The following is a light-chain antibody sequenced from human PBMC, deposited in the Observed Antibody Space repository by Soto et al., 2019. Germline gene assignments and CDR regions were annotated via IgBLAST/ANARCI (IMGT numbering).Light chain of an antibody. J-gene: IGKJ1*01. CDR3: QQYNNWPQT. Sequence: EIVLTQSPDTLSLSPGERATLSCRASQSVSSNYLAWYQQKLGQAPRLLIYGASTRATGIPARFSGSGSGTEFTLTISSLQSEDFAVYYCQQYNNWPQTFGQGTKVDIK. CDR1: QSVSSN. CDR2: GAS. V-gene: IGKV3-15*01.